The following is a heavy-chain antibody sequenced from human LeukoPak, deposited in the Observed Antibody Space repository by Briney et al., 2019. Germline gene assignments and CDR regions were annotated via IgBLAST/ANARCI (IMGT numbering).Heavy chain of an antibody. J-gene: IGHJ4*02. V-gene: IGHV1-18*01. CDR1: GYTFSKSG. D-gene: IGHD5-12*01. Sequence: ASVKVSCKTSGYTFSKSGMYWVRQVPGQGLEWMGWISTYSYNTHYAPHLQGRLTLTTDTSTNTAYMELRSLTSDDTALYYCAKDCATPGERVDGNFWGEGTLVTVSS. CDR2: ISTYSYNT. CDR3: AKDCATPGERVDGNF.